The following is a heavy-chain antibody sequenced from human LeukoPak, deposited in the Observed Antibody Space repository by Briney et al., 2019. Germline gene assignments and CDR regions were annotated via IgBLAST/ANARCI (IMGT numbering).Heavy chain of an antibody. CDR2: INPSGGST. V-gene: IGHV1-46*01. CDR3: ARGGWSGYSYGSEPEKYFDY. CDR1: GYTFTSYY. J-gene: IGHJ4*02. Sequence: RASVKVSCKASGYTFTSYYMHWVRQAPGQGLEWMGIINPSGGSTSYAQKFQGRVTMTRDMSTSTVYMELSSLRSEDTAVYYCARGGWSGYSYGSEPEKYFDYWGQGTLVTVSS. D-gene: IGHD5-18*01.